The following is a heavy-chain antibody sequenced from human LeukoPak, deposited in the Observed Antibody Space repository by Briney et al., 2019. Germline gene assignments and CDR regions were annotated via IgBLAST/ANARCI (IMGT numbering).Heavy chain of an antibody. D-gene: IGHD6-13*01. J-gene: IGHJ5*02. CDR1: GGSFSGYY. Sequence: PSETLSLTCAVYGGSFSGYYWSWIRQPPGKGLEWIGEINHSGSTNYNPSLKSRVTISVDTSKNQFSLKLNSVTAADTAVYYCARQLSSSRFDPWGQGTLVTVSS. CDR2: INHSGST. V-gene: IGHV4-34*01. CDR3: ARQLSSSRFDP.